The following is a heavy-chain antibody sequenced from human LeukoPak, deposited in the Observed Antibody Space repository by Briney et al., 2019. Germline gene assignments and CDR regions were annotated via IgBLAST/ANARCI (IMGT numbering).Heavy chain of an antibody. D-gene: IGHD3-22*01. CDR3: AREEYFQDSNGYSYYFHS. J-gene: IGHJ4*02. Sequence: PSETLSLTCTVSGGPIGWDYWSWIRQSAGKGLEWIGRIYKSGSTNYNPSFRSRGTMSVDTSKNQFSLNVTSVTAADTAVYYCAREEYFQDSNGYSYYFHSWGQGSLVTVSS. CDR2: IYKSGST. V-gene: IGHV4-4*07. CDR1: GGPIGWDY.